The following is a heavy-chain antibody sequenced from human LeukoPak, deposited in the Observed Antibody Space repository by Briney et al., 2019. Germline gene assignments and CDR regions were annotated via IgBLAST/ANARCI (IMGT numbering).Heavy chain of an antibody. J-gene: IGHJ4*02. Sequence: PGGSLRLSCIASGFSFSNYNINWVRQAPGKGLEWVSSISGSSSHIHYGDSVKGRFTISRENAENSVYLQMNNLRVGDTAIYYCAKVRRSVAYDYWGRGTLVTVSS. CDR3: AKVRRSVAYDY. V-gene: IGHV3-21*01. D-gene: IGHD2-8*02. CDR1: GFSFSNYN. CDR2: ISGSSSHI.